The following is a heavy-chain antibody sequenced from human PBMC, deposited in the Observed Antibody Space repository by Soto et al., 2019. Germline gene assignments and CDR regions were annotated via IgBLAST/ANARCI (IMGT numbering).Heavy chain of an antibody. CDR1: GFSLSTREVG. D-gene: IGHD3-10*01. J-gene: IGHJ4*02. V-gene: IGHV2-5*02. CDR3: AHRAYYYGSGSYYTH. CDR2: IYLDDDK. Sequence: SGPTLVNPTQTLTLTCTFSGFSLSTREVGVGWIRQPPGKALEWLALIYLDDDKRYRPSLKSRLTIAKDTSKNLVILIMTNMDPEDTATYYCAHRAYYYGSGSYYTHWGQGILVTVSS.